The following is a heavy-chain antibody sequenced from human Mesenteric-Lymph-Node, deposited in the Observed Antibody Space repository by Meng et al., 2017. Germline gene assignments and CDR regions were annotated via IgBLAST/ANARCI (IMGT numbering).Heavy chain of an antibody. Sequence: QGPLKGSVPGLVKLSGTLSLDCGVSGVSISSNIRWTWVRQPPGKGLEWIGDIDDSGSTNYNPSLNSRISISLDKSKNHFSLKVNSVTAADTAVYYCARGKQDAWELLAYWGQGALVTVSS. CDR3: ARGKQDAWELLAY. CDR1: GVSISSNIR. D-gene: IGHD1-26*01. J-gene: IGHJ4*02. CDR2: IDDSGST. V-gene: IGHV4-4*02.